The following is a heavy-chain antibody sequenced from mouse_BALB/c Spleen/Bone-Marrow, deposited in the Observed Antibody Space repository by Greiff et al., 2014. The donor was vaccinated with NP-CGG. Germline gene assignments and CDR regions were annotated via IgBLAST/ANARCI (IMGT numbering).Heavy chain of an antibody. CDR1: GYTFTSYN. V-gene: IGHV1-12*01. CDR3: ASRGGYYAMDY. CDR2: IYPGNGDT. J-gene: IGHJ4*01. Sequence: QVQLKQSGAELVKPGASVKMSCKASGYTFTSYNMHWVKQTPGQGLEWIGAIYPGNGDTSSNQKFKGKATLTADKSSSTAYMQLSSLTSEDSAVYYCASRGGYYAMDYWGQGTSVTVSS.